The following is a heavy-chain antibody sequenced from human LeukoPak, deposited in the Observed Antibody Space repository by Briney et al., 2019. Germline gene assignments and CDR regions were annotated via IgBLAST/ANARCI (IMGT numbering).Heavy chain of an antibody. Sequence: ASVKVSCKASGGTFSSYAISWVRQAPGQGLEWMGRIIPILGIANYAQKFQGRVTITADKSTSTAYMELSSLRSEDTAVYYCARVVVVLGGRYYYGMDVWGQGTTVTVSS. D-gene: IGHD2-2*01. CDR1: GGTFSSYA. CDR2: IIPILGIA. V-gene: IGHV1-69*04. CDR3: ARVVVVLGGRYYYGMDV. J-gene: IGHJ6*02.